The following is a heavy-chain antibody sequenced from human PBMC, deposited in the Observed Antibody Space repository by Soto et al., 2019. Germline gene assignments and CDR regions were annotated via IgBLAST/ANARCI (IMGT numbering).Heavy chain of an antibody. CDR2: IYYSGST. CDR3: ARSAKALRYFDWLFYFDY. Sequence: SLTCTGSGGSSSSYYWSWMRQPPGKGLEWIGYIYYSGSTNYNPSLKSRVTISVDTSENQFSLKLSSVTAADTAVYYCARSAKALRYFDWLFYFDYWGQGTLVTVSS. CDR1: GGSSSSYY. D-gene: IGHD3-9*01. J-gene: IGHJ4*02. V-gene: IGHV4-59*01.